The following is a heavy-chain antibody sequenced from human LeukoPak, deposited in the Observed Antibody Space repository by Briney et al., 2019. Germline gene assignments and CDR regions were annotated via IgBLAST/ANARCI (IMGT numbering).Heavy chain of an antibody. CDR1: GGSVSSYY. CDR2: IYYSGST. Sequence: SETLSLTCTVPGGSVSSYYWSWLRQPPGKGLEWIGYIYYSGSTNYNPSLKSRVTMSVDTSKGQFSLELSSVTAADTAVYYCARTPIRDTAIGQEMDFDYWGQGTLVTVSS. D-gene: IGHD5-18*01. V-gene: IGHV4-59*02. CDR3: ARTPIRDTAIGQEMDFDY. J-gene: IGHJ4*02.